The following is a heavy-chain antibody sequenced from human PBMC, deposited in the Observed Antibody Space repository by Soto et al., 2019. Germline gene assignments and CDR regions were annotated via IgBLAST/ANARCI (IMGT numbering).Heavy chain of an antibody. J-gene: IGHJ4*02. CDR3: ASSASGTVVFDY. D-gene: IGHD4-17*01. V-gene: IGHV4-31*03. CDR2: IYYSGST. Sequence: QVQLQESGPGLVKPSQTLSLTCTVSGGSISSGGYYWSWIRQHPGKGLEWIGFIYYSGSTYYNPSLKSRVTISVDTSKTQFSLKLSSVTAADTAVYYCASSASGTVVFDYWGQGTLVTVSS. CDR1: GGSISSGGYY.